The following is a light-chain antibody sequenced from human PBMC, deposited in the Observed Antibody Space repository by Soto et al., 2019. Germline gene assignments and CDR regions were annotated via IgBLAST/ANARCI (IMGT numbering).Light chain of an antibody. CDR2: DAS. V-gene: IGKV3-11*01. CDR3: HQYGSSPLT. J-gene: IGKJ4*01. CDR1: QSISAH. Sequence: EIVLTQSPATLSLSPGARATLSCRASQSISAHLAWYQQKPGQAPRLLIYDASNRATGIPARFSGSGSGTDFSLTISRLETEDFSVYYCHQYGSSPLTFGGGTKVDIK.